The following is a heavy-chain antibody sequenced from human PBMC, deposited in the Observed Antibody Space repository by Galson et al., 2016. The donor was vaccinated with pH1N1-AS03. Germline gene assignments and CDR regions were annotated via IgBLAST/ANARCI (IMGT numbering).Heavy chain of an antibody. CDR1: GGSISSSSYY. V-gene: IGHV4-39*07. D-gene: IGHD2-2*01. CDR3: ARVQGGCSRTSCYQDP. J-gene: IGHJ5*02. Sequence: SETLSLTCTVSGGSISSSSYYWGWIRQPPGKGLEWIGSIYYSGSTYYNPSLKSRVTISVDKSKNQFSLKVNSVTAADTAIYYCARVQGGCSRTSCYQDPWGQGTLVTVSS. CDR2: IYYSGST.